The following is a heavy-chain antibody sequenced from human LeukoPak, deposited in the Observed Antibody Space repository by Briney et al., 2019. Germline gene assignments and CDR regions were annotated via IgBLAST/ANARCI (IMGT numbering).Heavy chain of an antibody. CDR1: GFTFSSYA. V-gene: IGHV3-64*01. D-gene: IGHD5-12*01. CDR2: ISSNGGST. J-gene: IGHJ5*02. CDR3: ARDLRGYGP. Sequence: GGSLRLSCAASGFTFSSYAMHWVRQAPGKGLEYVSAISSNGGSTYYANSMKGRFTISRDNSKNTLYLQMGSLRAEDMAVYYCARDLRGYGPWGQGTLVTVSS.